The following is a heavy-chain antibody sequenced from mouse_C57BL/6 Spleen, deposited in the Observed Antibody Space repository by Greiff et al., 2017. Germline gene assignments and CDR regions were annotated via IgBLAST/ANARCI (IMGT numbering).Heavy chain of an antibody. CDR1: GFTFSSYA. J-gene: IGHJ3*01. V-gene: IGHV5-9-1*02. Sequence: EVQRVESGKGLVKPGGSLKLSCAASGFTFSSYAMSWVRQTPEKRLEWVAYISSGGDYIYYADTVKGRFTISRDNARNTLYLQMSSLKSEDTAMYYCTRDHSNWFAYWGQGTLVTVSA. CDR3: TRDHSNWFAY. CDR2: ISSGGDYI. D-gene: IGHD2-5*01.